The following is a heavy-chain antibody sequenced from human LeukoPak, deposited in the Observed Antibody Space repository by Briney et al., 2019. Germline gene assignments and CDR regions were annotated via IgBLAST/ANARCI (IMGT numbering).Heavy chain of an antibody. V-gene: IGHV1-69*05. Sequence: SVKVSCKASGGTFSSYAISWVRQAPGQGPEWMGGIIPIFGTANYAQKFQGRVTITTDESTSTAYMELSSLRSEDTAVYYCARSPRWLQSVFDYWGQGTLVTVSS. CDR3: ARSPRWLQSVFDY. CDR2: IIPIFGTA. D-gene: IGHD5-24*01. CDR1: GGTFSSYA. J-gene: IGHJ4*02.